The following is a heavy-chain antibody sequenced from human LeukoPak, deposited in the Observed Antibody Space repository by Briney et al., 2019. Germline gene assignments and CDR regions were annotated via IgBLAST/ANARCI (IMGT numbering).Heavy chain of an antibody. CDR1: GYTLIIYY. V-gene: IGHV1-46*01. CDR2: INPSGGST. Sequence: GVSVKVSCKASGYTLIIYYMHWVRQAPGQGLEWMGMINPSGGSTSYAQKFQGRVTMIGDTSTGTVYMELSSLRSEDTAVYYCARDQGSGWYTSDYWGQGALVTVSS. D-gene: IGHD6-19*01. J-gene: IGHJ4*02. CDR3: ARDQGSGWYTSDY.